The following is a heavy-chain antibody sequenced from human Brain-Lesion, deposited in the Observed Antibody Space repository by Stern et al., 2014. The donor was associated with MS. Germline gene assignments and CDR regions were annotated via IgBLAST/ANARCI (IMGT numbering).Heavy chain of an antibody. CDR3: AADTRAMTVFY. CDR1: GLTLSSYW. CDR2: IKQDGSEK. J-gene: IGHJ4*02. V-gene: IGHV3-7*01. Sequence: QLVQSGGGLVQPGGSLRLSCAASGLTLSSYWMSWVRQAPGKGLEWVANIKQDGSEKYYVDSVKGRFTISRDNAKNSLFLQMNSLRAEDTAVYYCAADTRAMTVFYWGQGTLVTVS. D-gene: IGHD2-21*02.